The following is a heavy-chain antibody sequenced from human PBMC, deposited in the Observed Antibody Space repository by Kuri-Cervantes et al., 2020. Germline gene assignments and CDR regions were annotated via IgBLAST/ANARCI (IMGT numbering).Heavy chain of an antibody. Sequence: LRLSCTVSGGSISSGSYYWSWIRQPAGKGLEWIGRIYTSGSTNYNPSLKSRVTISVDTFKNQFSLKLSSVTAADTAVYYCARSYCSSTSCHYYYYYGRDVWGQGNTVNVSS. CDR3: ARSYCSSTSCHYYYYYGRDV. CDR1: GGSISSGSYY. D-gene: IGHD2-2*01. J-gene: IGHJ6*02. CDR2: IYTSGST. V-gene: IGHV4-61*02.